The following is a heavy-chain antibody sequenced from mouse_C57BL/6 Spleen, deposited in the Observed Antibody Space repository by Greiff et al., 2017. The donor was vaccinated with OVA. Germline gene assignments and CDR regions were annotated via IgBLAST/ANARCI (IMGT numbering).Heavy chain of an antibody. CDR2: INPGSGGT. J-gene: IGHJ1*03. CDR3: ARSGYYGSSIYWYFDV. Sequence: VQLQQSGAELVRPGTSVKVSCKASGYAFTNYLMEWVKQRPGQGLAWIGVINPGSGGTTYNEKFTGKATLTADKSSSTAYMQLSSLTSEDSAVYFCARSGYYGSSIYWYFDVWGTGTTVTVSS. D-gene: IGHD1-1*01. CDR1: GYAFTNYL. V-gene: IGHV1-54*01.